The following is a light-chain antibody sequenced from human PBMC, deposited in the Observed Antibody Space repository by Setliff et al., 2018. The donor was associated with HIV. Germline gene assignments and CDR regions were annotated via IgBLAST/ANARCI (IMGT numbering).Light chain of an antibody. J-gene: IGLJ3*02. CDR2: TNN. CDR3: AAWDDRLNGWV. V-gene: IGLV1-44*01. CDR1: DSNIGTNT. Sequence: SVLSQPPSASGTPGQRVTISCSGRDSNIGTNTVNWYHQLPGAAPKLLIYTNNHRPSGVPDRFSGSKSGTSASLAISGLQSEDEAEYYCAAWDDRLNGWVFGGGTKVTVL.